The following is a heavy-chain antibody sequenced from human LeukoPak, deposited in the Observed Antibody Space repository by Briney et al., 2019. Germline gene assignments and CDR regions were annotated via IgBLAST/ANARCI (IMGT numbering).Heavy chain of an antibody. D-gene: IGHD3-10*01. V-gene: IGHV3-30-3*01. CDR3: ARDSITMVRGVTFQH. CDR2: ISYDGSNK. Sequence: GGSLRLSCAASGFTLSSYAMHWVRQAPGKGLEWVAVISYDGSNKYYADSVKGRFTISRDNSKNTLYLQMNSLRAEDTAVYYCARDSITMVRGVTFQHWGQGTLVTVSS. CDR1: GFTLSSYA. J-gene: IGHJ1*01.